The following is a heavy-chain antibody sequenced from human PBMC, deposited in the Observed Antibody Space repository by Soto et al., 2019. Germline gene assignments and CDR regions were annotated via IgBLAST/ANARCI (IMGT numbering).Heavy chain of an antibody. CDR3: AKSVGYSNYFFDY. J-gene: IGHJ4*02. D-gene: IGHD4-4*01. CDR2: ISGSGGST. Sequence: SGGSLRLSCAASGFTFSSYAMSWVRQAPGKGLEWVSAISGSGGSTYYADSVKGRFTISRDNSKNTLYLQMNSLRAEDTAVYYCAKSVGYSNYFFDYWGQGTLVTVSS. V-gene: IGHV3-23*01. CDR1: GFTFSSYA.